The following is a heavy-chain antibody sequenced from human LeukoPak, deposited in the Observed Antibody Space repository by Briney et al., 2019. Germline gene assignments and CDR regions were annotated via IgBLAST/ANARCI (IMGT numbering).Heavy chain of an antibody. CDR3: VRDPSYGSSWYYYMDV. D-gene: IGHD6-13*01. Sequence: GGSLRLSCAASEFTFVRYAMNWVRQAPGKGLEWVSYISSSSFKIGYADSVKGRFTISRDNSKNSLYLQMDSLRVEDTAVYYCVRDPSYGSSWYYYMDVWAKGPRSPSP. CDR1: EFTFVRYA. J-gene: IGHJ6*03. V-gene: IGHV3-48*04. CDR2: ISSSSFKI.